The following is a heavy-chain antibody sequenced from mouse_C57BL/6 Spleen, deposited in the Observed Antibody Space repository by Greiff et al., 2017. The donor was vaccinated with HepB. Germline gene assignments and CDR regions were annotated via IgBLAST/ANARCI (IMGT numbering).Heavy chain of an antibody. CDR3: ARSPTRYSLFDY. CDR1: GYAFSSYW. Sequence: VKLVESGAELVKPGASVKISCKASGYAFSSYWMNWVKQRPGKGLEWIGQIYPGDGDTNYNGKFKGKATLTADKSSSTAYMQLSSLTSEDAAVYFCARSPTRYSLFDYWGQGTTLTVSS. V-gene: IGHV1-80*01. CDR2: IYPGDGDT. D-gene: IGHD2-12*01. J-gene: IGHJ2*01.